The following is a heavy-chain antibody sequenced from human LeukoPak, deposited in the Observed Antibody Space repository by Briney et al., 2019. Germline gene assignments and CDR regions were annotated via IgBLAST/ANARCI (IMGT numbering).Heavy chain of an antibody. CDR3: ARGRLEWELRGWFDP. J-gene: IGHJ5*02. CDR2: INAGNGNT. V-gene: IGHV1-3*01. Sequence: ASVKVSCKASGYTFTSYDINWVRQATGQGLEWMGWINAGNGNTKYSQKFQGRVTITRDTSASTACMELSSLRSEDTAVYYCARGRLEWELRGWFDPWGQGTLVTVSS. D-gene: IGHD1-26*01. CDR1: GYTFTSYD.